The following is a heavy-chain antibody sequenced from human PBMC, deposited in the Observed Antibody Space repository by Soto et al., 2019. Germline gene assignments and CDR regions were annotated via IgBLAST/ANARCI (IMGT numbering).Heavy chain of an antibody. V-gene: IGHV3-11*01. J-gene: IGHJ4*02. CDR1: GFTFSDYF. CDR2: IGSRGSPI. CDR3: ARVSSSSLFDY. D-gene: IGHD6-6*01. Sequence: VHLVDSGGGLVKPGGSLRLSCAASGFTFSDYFMTWIRQAPGKGLEWVSYIGSRGSPIYYVDSVKGRFTIYRDNAKDSLYLHMNSLRAEDTAVYYCARVSSSSLFDYWGQGTLVTVSS.